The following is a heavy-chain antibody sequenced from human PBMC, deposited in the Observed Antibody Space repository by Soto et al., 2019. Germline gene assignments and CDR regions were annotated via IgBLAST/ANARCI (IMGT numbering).Heavy chain of an antibody. Sequence: QLQLQESGPGLVKPSETLSLTCTVSGGSISSSSYYWGWIRQPPGKGLVWIGSIYYSGSTYYNPSLKSRVTISVDTSKNPCSLKLSSVTAADTAVYYCATKTGGGGEDGMDVWGQGTTVTVSS. CDR2: IYYSGST. V-gene: IGHV4-39*01. J-gene: IGHJ6*02. D-gene: IGHD3-10*01. CDR3: ATKTGGGGEDGMDV. CDR1: GGSISSSSYY.